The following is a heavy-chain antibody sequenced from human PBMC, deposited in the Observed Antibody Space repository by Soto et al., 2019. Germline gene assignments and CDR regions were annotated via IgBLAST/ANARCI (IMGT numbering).Heavy chain of an antibody. CDR2: ISSNGGST. D-gene: IGHD2-8*01. CDR1: GFTFSSYA. CDR3: ARTPYCTNGVCYYYCYMDV. J-gene: IGHJ6*03. Sequence: GGSLRLSCAASGFTFSSYAMHWVRQAPGKGLEYVSAISSNGGSTYYANSVKGRFTISRDNSKNTLYLQMGSLRAEDMAVYYCARTPYCTNGVCYYYCYMDVWGKGTTVTVSS. V-gene: IGHV3-64*01.